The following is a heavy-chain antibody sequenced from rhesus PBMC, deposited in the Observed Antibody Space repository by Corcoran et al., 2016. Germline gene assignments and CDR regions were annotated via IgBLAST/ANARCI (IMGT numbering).Heavy chain of an antibody. CDR1: GYSISSGYY. CDR2: IIGRMGST. J-gene: IGHJ4*01. Sequence: QVQLQESGPGLVKPSETLSLTCAVSGYSISSGYYWGWIRQPPGKGLEVIGDIIGRMGSTYYNPSLKSRVPISNEPSKNQLSLKLSSVTAADTAVYYCARERSGYSYRNFDYWGQGVLVTVSS. D-gene: IGHD5-12*01. V-gene: IGHV4-99*02. CDR3: ARERSGYSYRNFDY.